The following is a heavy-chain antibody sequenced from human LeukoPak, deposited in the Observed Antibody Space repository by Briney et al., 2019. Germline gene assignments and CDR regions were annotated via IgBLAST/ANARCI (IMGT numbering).Heavy chain of an antibody. CDR3: ARDLGSSATSTNWFDP. Sequence: VASVKVSCKASGYTFTSYGISWVRQAPGQGLEWMGWISAYNGNTNYAQKLQGRVTMTTDTSTSTAYMELRSLRSDDTAVYYCARDLGSSATSTNWFDPWGQETLVTVSS. CDR2: ISAYNGNT. CDR1: GYTFTSYG. J-gene: IGHJ5*02. D-gene: IGHD6-6*01. V-gene: IGHV1-18*01.